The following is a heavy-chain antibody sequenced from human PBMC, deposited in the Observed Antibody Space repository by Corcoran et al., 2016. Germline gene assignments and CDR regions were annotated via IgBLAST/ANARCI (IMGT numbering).Heavy chain of an antibody. CDR3: AGKRWLQSGAFDI. D-gene: IGHD5-12*01. V-gene: IGHV4-4*02. CDR1: GGSISSSNW. Sequence: QVQLQESGPGLVKPSGTLSLTGAVSGGSISSSNWWSWVRQPPGKGLEWIGEIYHSGSSNSNPSLKSRVTISVDKSKNQCSLKLSSVTAADTAVYYWAGKRWLQSGAFDIWGQGTIVTVSS. J-gene: IGHJ3*02. CDR2: IYHSGSS.